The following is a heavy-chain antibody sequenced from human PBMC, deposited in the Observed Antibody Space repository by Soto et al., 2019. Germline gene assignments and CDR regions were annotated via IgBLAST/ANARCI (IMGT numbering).Heavy chain of an antibody. CDR2: ISYDGSNK. V-gene: IGHV3-30*18. CDR3: AKDHFIGYCSGGSCYSPTDYYYYGMDV. D-gene: IGHD2-15*01. CDR1: GFTFSSYG. Sequence: PGGSLRLSCAASGFTFSSYGMHWVRQAPGKGLEWVAVISYDGSNKYYADSVKGRFTISRDNSKNTLYLQMNSLRAEDTAVYYCAKDHFIGYCSGGSCYSPTDYYYYGMDVWGQGTTVTVSS. J-gene: IGHJ6*02.